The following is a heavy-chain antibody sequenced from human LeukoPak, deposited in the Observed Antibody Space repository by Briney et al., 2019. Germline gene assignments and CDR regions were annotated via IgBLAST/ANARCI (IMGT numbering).Heavy chain of an antibody. D-gene: IGHD3-22*01. J-gene: IGHJ4*02. CDR3: ARVTGYMIEDYFDY. CDR2: IYYSGST. CDR1: GGSISSYY. Sequence: SETLSLTCTVSGGSISSYYWSWIRQPPGKGLEWIGYIYYSGSTNYSPSLKSRVTISVDTSKNQFSLRLSSVTAADTAVYYCARVTGYMIEDYFDYWGQGTLVTVSS. V-gene: IGHV4-59*01.